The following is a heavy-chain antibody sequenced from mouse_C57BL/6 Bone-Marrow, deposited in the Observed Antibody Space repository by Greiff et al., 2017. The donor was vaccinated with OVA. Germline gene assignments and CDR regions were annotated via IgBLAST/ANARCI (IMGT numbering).Heavy chain of an antibody. Sequence: VKLQESGPELVKPGASVKISCKASGYSFTSYYIHWVKQRPGQGLEWIGWIYPGSGNTKYNEKFKGKATLTADTSSSTAYMQLSSLTSEDSAVYYCARDYGYDPYYFDYWGQGTTLTVSS. V-gene: IGHV1-66*01. CDR1: GYSFTSYY. CDR3: ARDYGYDPYYFDY. CDR2: IYPGSGNT. D-gene: IGHD2-2*01. J-gene: IGHJ2*01.